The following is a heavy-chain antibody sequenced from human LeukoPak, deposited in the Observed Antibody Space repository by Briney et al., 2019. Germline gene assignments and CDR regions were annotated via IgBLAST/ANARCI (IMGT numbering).Heavy chain of an antibody. J-gene: IGHJ4*02. D-gene: IGHD6-13*01. CDR1: GFTFSSYG. V-gene: IGHV3-30*18. Sequence: PGGSLRLSCAASGFTFSSYGMHWVRQAPGKGLEWVAVISYDGSNKYYADSVKSRFTISRDNSKNTLYLQMNSLRAEDTAVYYCAKDGYSSSCPRDWGQGTLVTVSS. CDR3: AKDGYSSSCPRD. CDR2: ISYDGSNK.